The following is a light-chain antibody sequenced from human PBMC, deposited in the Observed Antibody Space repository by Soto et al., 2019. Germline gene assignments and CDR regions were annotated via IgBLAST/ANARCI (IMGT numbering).Light chain of an antibody. CDR3: QQYGSSPWP. CDR1: QSVSSSY. Sequence: ELVLTQSPGTLSLSPGEQATLSCRASQSVSSSYLAWYQQKPCQAPRLLIYGASSRATGSPDRFSGSGSGTDFTLTISRLEPEGFAVYYCQQYGSSPWPFGQGAKL. CDR2: GAS. J-gene: IGKJ1*01. V-gene: IGKV3-20*01.